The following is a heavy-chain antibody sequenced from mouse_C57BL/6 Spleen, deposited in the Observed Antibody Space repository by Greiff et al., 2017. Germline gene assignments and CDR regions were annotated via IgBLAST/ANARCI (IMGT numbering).Heavy chain of an antibody. D-gene: IGHD1-1*01. CDR2: IWSGGST. CDR1: GFSLTSYG. CDR3: ARGAGSSPYYAMDY. Sequence: VQLQQSGPGLVQPSQSLSITCTVSGFSLTSYGVHWVRQSPGKGLEWLGVIWSGGSTDYTAAFISRLSISKDKSKSQVFFKMNSLQADDTAIYYCARGAGSSPYYAMDYGGKGTSVTVAS. J-gene: IGHJ4*01. V-gene: IGHV2-2*01.